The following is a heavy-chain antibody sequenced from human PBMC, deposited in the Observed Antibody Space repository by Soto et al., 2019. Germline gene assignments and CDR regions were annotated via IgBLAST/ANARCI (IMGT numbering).Heavy chain of an antibody. CDR3: AKCSSASCFKEVFDY. CDR1: GFTFSSYA. D-gene: IGHD2-2*01. V-gene: IGHV3-23*01. J-gene: IGHJ4*02. Sequence: LRLSCAASGFTFSSYAMSWVRQAPGKGLEWVSGISGGGRTTYYADSVKGRFTISRDNSKNTLFLQMNSLTVGDTAVYYCAKCSSASCFKEVFDYWGQGTLVTVVS. CDR2: ISGGGRTT.